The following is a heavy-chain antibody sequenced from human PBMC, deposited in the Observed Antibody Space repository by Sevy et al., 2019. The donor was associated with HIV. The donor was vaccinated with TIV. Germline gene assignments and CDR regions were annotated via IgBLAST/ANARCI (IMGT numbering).Heavy chain of an antibody. CDR2: ISSSSSYI. J-gene: IGHJ4*02. Sequence: GGSLRLSCAASGFTFSSYSMNWVRQAPGKGLEWVSSISSSSSYIYYADPVKGRFTISRDNAKNSLYLQMNSLRAEDTAVYYCARAGYSYGTIGFRDRYYFDYWGQGTLVTVSS. V-gene: IGHV3-21*01. CDR3: ARAGYSYGTIGFRDRYYFDY. D-gene: IGHD5-18*01. CDR1: GFTFSSYS.